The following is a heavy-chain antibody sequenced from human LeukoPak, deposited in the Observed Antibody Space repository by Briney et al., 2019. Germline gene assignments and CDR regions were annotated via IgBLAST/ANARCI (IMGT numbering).Heavy chain of an antibody. D-gene: IGHD6-25*01. Sequence: GRSLRLSCAASGFTFSSYSMHWVRQAPGKGLEWVAVISYDGSNKYYADSVKGRFTISRDNSKNTLYLQMNSLRAEDTAVYYCAKDRAGEAATDYWGQGTLVTVSS. CDR1: GFTFSSYS. CDR3: AKDRAGEAATDY. CDR2: ISYDGSNK. V-gene: IGHV3-30*18. J-gene: IGHJ4*02.